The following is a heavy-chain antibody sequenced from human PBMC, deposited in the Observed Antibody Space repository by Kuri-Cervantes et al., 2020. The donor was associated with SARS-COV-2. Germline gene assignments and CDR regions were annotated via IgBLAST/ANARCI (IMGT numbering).Heavy chain of an antibody. CDR3: ARARGEYDFWSGYYPSYYYYYGMDV. CDR2: IYSGGST. CDR1: GFTVSSNY. D-gene: IGHD3-3*01. V-gene: IGHV3-53*01. J-gene: IGHJ6*02. Sequence: GGSLRLSCAASGFTVSSNYMSWVRQAPGKGLEWVSVIYSGGSTYYADSVKGRFTIPRDNSKNTLYLQMNSLRAEDTAVYYCARARGEYDFWSGYYPSYYYYYGMDVWGQGTTVTVSS.